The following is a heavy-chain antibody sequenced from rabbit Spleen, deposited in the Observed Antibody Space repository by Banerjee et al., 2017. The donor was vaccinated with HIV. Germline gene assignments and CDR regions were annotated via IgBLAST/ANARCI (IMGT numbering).Heavy chain of an antibody. CDR2: IEPVFGVT. D-gene: IGHD8-1*01. J-gene: IGHJ4*01. V-gene: IGHV1S7*01. CDR1: GFDFSRYY. Sequence: QLVESGGGLVQPGGSLKLSCKASGFDFSRYYMSWVRQAPGKGLEWIGYIEPVFGVTYYASWVNGRFTISSHNAQNMLYLQLNSLTAADTATYFCARGYADSSGLPTYYFNLWGQGTLVTVS. CDR3: ARGYADSSGLPTYYFNL.